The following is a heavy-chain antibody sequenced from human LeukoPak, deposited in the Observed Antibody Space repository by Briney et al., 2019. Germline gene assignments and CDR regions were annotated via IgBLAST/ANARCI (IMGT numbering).Heavy chain of an antibody. CDR3: ANDDCSSTSCLDY. CDR1: GFTFSSYG. Sequence: PGGSLRLSCAASGFTFSSYGMHWVRQAPGKGLEWVAFIRYDGSNKYYADSVKGRFTISRDNSKNTLYLQMNSLRAEYTAVYYCANDDCSSTSCLDYWGQGTLVTVSS. CDR2: IRYDGSNK. V-gene: IGHV3-30*02. J-gene: IGHJ4*02. D-gene: IGHD2-2*01.